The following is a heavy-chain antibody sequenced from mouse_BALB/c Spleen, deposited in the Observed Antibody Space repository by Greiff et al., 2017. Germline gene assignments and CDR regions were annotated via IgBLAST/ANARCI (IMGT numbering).Heavy chain of an antibody. J-gene: IGHJ2*01. D-gene: IGHD2-1*01. CDR3: ARRDGNYEKGLGY. CDR1: GYTFTSYN. Sequence: QVQLQQPGAELVKPGASVKMSCKASGYTFTSYNMHWVKQTPGQGLEWIGAIYPGNGDTSYNQKFKSKATLTADKSSSTAYMQLSSLTSEDSAVYYCARRDGNYEKGLGYGGQGTTVTVSS. V-gene: IGHV1-12*01. CDR2: IYPGNGDT.